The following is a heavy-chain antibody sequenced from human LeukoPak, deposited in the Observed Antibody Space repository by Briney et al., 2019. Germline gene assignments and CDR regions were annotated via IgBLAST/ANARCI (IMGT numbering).Heavy chain of an antibody. V-gene: IGHV4-59*01. CDR2: IYYSGST. J-gene: IGHJ4*02. Sequence: SETLSLTCTVSGGSISSYYWSWIRQPPGKGLEWIGYIYYSGSTNYNPSLKSRVTISVDTSKNQFSLKLSSVAAADTAVYYCARDYGGYEDYWGQGTLATVSS. D-gene: IGHD5-12*01. CDR1: GGSISSYY. CDR3: ARDYGGYEDY.